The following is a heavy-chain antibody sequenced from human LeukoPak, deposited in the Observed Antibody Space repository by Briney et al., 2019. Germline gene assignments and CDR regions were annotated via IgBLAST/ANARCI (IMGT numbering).Heavy chain of an antibody. V-gene: IGHV3-43D*03. D-gene: IGHD2-2*01. CDR1: GFTFDDYA. CDR2: ISWDGGST. CDR3: AKSDGWEYQLPYFDY. J-gene: IGHJ4*02. Sequence: GGSLRLSCAASGFTFDDYAMHWVRRAPGKGLEWVSLISWDGGSTYYADSVKGRFTISRDNSKNSLYLQMNSLRAEDTALYYCAKSDGWEYQLPYFDYWGQGTLVTVSS.